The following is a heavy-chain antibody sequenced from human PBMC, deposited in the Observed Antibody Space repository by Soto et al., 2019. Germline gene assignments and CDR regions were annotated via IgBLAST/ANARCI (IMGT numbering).Heavy chain of an antibody. V-gene: IGHV3-48*02. CDR3: ARVAGATLADY. J-gene: IGHJ4*02. Sequence: EVQLVESGGGLVQPGGSLRLSCAASGFTFSSYSMNWVRQAPGKGLEWVSYISRSSSTIYYADTVKGRFTISRDNAKNSLYRPMTRLRDEDTAVYYCARVAGATLADYWGQGTLVTVSS. CDR2: ISRSSSTI. CDR1: GFTFSSYS. D-gene: IGHD1-26*01.